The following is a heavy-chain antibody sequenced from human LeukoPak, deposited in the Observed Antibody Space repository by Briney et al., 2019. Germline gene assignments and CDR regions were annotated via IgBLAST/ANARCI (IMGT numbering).Heavy chain of an antibody. Sequence: ASVKVSCKASGYTFTGYYMHWVRQAPGQGLEWMGWINPNSGGTNYAQKFQGRVTMTRDTSISTAYMELSRLRSDDTAVYYCARGRVYDYVWGSYRYPFFDYWGQGTLVTVSS. CDR1: GYTFTGYY. CDR2: INPNSGGT. V-gene: IGHV1-2*02. D-gene: IGHD3-16*02. J-gene: IGHJ4*02. CDR3: ARGRVYDYVWGSYRYPFFDY.